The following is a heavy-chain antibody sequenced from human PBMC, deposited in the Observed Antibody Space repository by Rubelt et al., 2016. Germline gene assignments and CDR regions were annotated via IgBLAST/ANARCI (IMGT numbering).Heavy chain of an antibody. CDR1: GGSFSGYY. CDR3: GRSPPSSSADPDY. V-gene: IGHV4-34*02. J-gene: IGHJ4*02. Sequence: QVQLQQWGAGLLKPSETLSLTCAVYGGSFSGYYWSWIRQPPGKGLEWIGEINHSGSTSYNPSLNSRVTTYATASKNQLSLKLNSVTASDTAVDYCGRSPPSSSADPDYWGQGSLVTVAS. CDR2: INHSGST. D-gene: IGHD6-6*01.